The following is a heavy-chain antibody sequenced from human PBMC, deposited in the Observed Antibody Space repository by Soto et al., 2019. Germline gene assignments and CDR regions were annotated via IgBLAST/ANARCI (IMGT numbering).Heavy chain of an antibody. CDR3: ARGYYGSGNYYNPTLGVDV. V-gene: IGHV4-31*03. D-gene: IGHD3-10*01. CDR1: GGSISSGGYY. Sequence: QVQLQESGPGLVKPSQTLSLTCTVSGGSISSGGYYWSWIRQHPGKGLEWIGYIYYSGSTYYNPSLKSRVTISVDTSNNQFSLKLSSVTAADTAVYWCARGYYGSGNYYNPTLGVDVWGQGTTVTVSS. J-gene: IGHJ6*02. CDR2: IYYSGST.